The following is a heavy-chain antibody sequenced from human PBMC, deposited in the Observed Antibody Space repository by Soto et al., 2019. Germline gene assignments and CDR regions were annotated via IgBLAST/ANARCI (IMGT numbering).Heavy chain of an antibody. D-gene: IGHD3-3*01. CDR2: ISSSGSTI. J-gene: IGHJ4*02. CDR1: GFTFSSYE. CDR3: ACVFWSGYYWHY. V-gene: IGHV3-48*03. Sequence: GGSLRLSCAASGFTFSSYEMNWVRQAPGKGLEWVSYISSSGSTIYYADSVKGRFTMSRDNAKNSLYLQMNSLRAEDTAVYYCACVFWSGYYWHYWGQGTLVTVSS.